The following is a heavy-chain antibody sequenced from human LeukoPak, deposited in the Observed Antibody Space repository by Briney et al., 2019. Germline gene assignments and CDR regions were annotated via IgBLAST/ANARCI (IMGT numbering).Heavy chain of an antibody. J-gene: IGHJ3*02. V-gene: IGHV4-59*01. D-gene: IGHD6-13*01. CDR1: GGSISSYY. CDR3: ARKVATVDGAFDI. CDR2: IYYSGST. Sequence: SSETLSLTCTVSGGSISSYYWSWIRQPPGKGLEWIGYIYYSGSTNYNPSLKSRISISVDTSKNQFSLKLSSVTAADTAVYYCARKVATVDGAFDIWGQGTMVTVSS.